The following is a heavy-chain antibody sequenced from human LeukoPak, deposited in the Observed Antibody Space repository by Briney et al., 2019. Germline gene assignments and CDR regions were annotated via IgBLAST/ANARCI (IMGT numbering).Heavy chain of an antibody. D-gene: IGHD6-13*01. CDR3: ARARIAAAGGGFDP. Sequence: GASVKVSCKASGYTFTGYYMHWVRQAPGQGLEWMGWINPNSGGTNYAQKFQGRVTMTRDTSISTAYMELSRLRSDDTAVYYCARARIAAAGGGFDPWGQGTLVTVSS. CDR1: GYTFTGYY. V-gene: IGHV1-2*02. J-gene: IGHJ5*02. CDR2: INPNSGGT.